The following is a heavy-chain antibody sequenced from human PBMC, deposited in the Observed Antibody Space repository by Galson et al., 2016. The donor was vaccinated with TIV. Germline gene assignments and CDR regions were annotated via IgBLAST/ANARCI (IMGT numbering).Heavy chain of an antibody. J-gene: IGHJ4*02. V-gene: IGHV4-38-2*01. CDR2: INHRGKT. D-gene: IGHD3-3*01. CDR3: ARQVGFGKWYFNS. Sequence: LSLTCSVSVSDYSIDNDYYWAWIRQPPGKGLEWLGTINHRGKTYNNPSLKSRMTMSVDTSKNQFSLKLNSVTATDTALYFCARQVGFGKWYFNSWGQGTLVTVSS. CDR1: VSDYSIDNDYY.